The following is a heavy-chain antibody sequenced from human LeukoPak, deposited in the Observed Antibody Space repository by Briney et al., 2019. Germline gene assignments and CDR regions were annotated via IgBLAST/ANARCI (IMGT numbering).Heavy chain of an antibody. CDR3: AREDYDILTGYYRRRAFDY. V-gene: IGHV1-46*01. CDR2: INPSGGST. Sequence: GASVKVSCKASGYTFTSYYMHWVRQAPGQGLEWMGIINPSGGSTSYAQKFQGRVTMTRDMSTSTVYMELSSLRSEDTAVYYCAREDYDILTGYYRRRAFDYWGQGTLVTVSS. J-gene: IGHJ4*02. CDR1: GYTFTSYY. D-gene: IGHD3-9*01.